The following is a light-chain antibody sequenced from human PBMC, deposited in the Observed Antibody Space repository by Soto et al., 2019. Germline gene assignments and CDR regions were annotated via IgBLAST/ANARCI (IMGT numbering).Light chain of an antibody. CDR3: QQYNPVT. Sequence: DIQMTQSPSTLSASVGDRVTITCRASQSISRWWAWYQQKAGKVPKLLIYDASTLVSGVPSRFSGSGSGTEFTLTIISLQHDDFENYYCQQYNPVTFGQGTKVEIK. CDR2: DAS. V-gene: IGKV1-5*01. J-gene: IGKJ1*01. CDR1: QSISRW.